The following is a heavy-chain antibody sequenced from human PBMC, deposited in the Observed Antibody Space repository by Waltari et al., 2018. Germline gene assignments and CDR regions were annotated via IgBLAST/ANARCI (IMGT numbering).Heavy chain of an antibody. Sequence: RLQESGPGRMKPSETLSLICTVSGASISISTHYWGWIRQTPGMGPEWIGSVHYTGKTYNNPSLESLVSLSVDTSKNLFSLELTSVTAADTATYFCARSFGGSGSYKFDTWGRGILVSVSS. CDR2: VHYTGKT. D-gene: IGHD3-10*01. J-gene: IGHJ4*02. CDR1: GASISISTHY. CDR3: ARSFGGSGSYKFDT. V-gene: IGHV4-39*02.